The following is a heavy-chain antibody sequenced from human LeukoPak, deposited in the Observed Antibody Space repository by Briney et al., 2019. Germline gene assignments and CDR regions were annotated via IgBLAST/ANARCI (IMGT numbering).Heavy chain of an antibody. CDR2: IYYSGST. CDR1: GGSISSSSYY. CDR3: ARGKYYYGSGSYYYDY. Sequence: SETLSLTCTVSGGSISSSSYYWGWIRQPPGKGLEWIGSIYYSGSTYYNPSLKSRVTISVDKSKNQFSLKLSSVTAADTAVYYCARGKYYYGSGSYYYDYWGQGTLVTVSS. D-gene: IGHD3-10*01. J-gene: IGHJ4*02. V-gene: IGHV4-39*07.